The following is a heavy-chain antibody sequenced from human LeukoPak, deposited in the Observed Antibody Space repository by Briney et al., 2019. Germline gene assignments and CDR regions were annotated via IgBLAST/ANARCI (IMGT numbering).Heavy chain of an antibody. CDR3: ARFPGSAEYRHYYYMDV. J-gene: IGHJ6*03. Sequence: SGTLSLTCGVSGGSISSSNWWSWVRQPPGKGLEWIGEIYYSGRTNYNPSLKNRVTMSVDKSNNQFSLKLSSVTAADTAVYYCARFPGSAEYRHYYYMDVWGKGTTVTVSS. V-gene: IGHV4-4*02. CDR1: GGSISSSNW. D-gene: IGHD2-15*01. CDR2: IYYSGRT.